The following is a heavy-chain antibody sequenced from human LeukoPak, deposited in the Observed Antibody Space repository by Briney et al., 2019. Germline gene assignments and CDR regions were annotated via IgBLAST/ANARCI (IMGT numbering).Heavy chain of an antibody. Sequence: GGSLRLSCAASGFTFSSYSINWVRQAPGKGLEWVSSINSGRNYIYYADSVKGRFTISRDNAKNSLYLQMNSLRAEDTAVYYCARGGYNYGSVFDYWGQGTLVTVSS. CDR2: INSGRNYI. J-gene: IGHJ4*02. D-gene: IGHD5-18*01. V-gene: IGHV3-21*01. CDR1: GFTFSSYS. CDR3: ARGGYNYGSVFDY.